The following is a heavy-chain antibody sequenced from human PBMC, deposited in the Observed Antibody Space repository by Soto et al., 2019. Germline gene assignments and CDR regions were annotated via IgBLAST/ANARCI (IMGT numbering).Heavy chain of an antibody. CDR3: ARDLAWNYFDY. CDR1: GGSISSYY. D-gene: IGHD1-1*01. Sequence: SETLSLTCTVSGGSISSYYWSWIRQPPGKGLEWIGYIYYSGSTNYNPSLKSRVTISVDTSKNQFSLKLSSVTAADTAVYYCARDLAWNYFDYWGQGTLVTVSS. J-gene: IGHJ4*02. CDR2: IYYSGST. V-gene: IGHV4-59*01.